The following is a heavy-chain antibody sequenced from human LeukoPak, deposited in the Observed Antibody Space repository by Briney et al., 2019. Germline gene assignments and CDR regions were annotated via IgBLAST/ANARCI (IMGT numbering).Heavy chain of an antibody. CDR3: ARSPLTVTTRLQFDY. D-gene: IGHD4-17*01. CDR1: GFTFSSNW. V-gene: IGHV3-74*01. Sequence: GSLRLSCATSGFTFSSNWMHWVRQTPGKGLVWVSRINSDGSSTSYADSVKGRFTISRDNAKDTLYLQMNSLRAEDTAVYYCARSPLTVTTRLQFDYWGQGTLVTVSS. CDR2: INSDGSST. J-gene: IGHJ4*02.